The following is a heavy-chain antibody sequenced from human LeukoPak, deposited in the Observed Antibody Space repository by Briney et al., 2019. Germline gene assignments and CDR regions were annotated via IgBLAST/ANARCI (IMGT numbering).Heavy chain of an antibody. CDR3: ARAVRRSWNYRVFDY. V-gene: IGHV4-4*02. J-gene: IGHJ4*02. Sequence: PSGTLSLTCAVSGGSISSSNWWSWVRQPPGKGLEWIGEIYHSGSTNYNPSLKSRVTISVDKSKNQFSLKLSSVTAADTAVYYCARAVRRSWNYRVFDYWGQGTLVTVSS. D-gene: IGHD1-7*01. CDR2: IYHSGST. CDR1: GGSISSSNW.